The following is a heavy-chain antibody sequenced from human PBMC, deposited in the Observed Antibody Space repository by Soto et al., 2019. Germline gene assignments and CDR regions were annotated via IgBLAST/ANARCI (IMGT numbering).Heavy chain of an antibody. D-gene: IGHD3-3*02. CDR2: MFYGVST. CDR3: ARLPSRHLVDY. V-gene: IGHV4-39*01. CDR1: GSSINSSGYY. Sequence: SETLSLTCTVSGSSINSSGYYWGWIRQPPGKGLEWIGSMFYGVSTYYNPSLKSRVTVSVGTSKNQFSLNLRSVTAADTAVYYCARLPSRHLVDYWGQGTLVTV. J-gene: IGHJ4*02.